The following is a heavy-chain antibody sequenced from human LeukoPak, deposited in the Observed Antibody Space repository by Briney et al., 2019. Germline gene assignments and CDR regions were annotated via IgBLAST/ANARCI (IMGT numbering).Heavy chain of an antibody. J-gene: IGHJ4*02. D-gene: IGHD5-12*01. Sequence: GASVKVSCKVSGYTLTELSMHWVRQAPGKGLEWMGGFDPEDGETIYAQKFQGRVTMTEDTSTDTAYMELRSLRSDDTAVYYCARERRNGYDSRPFDYWGQGTLVTVSS. CDR1: GYTLTELS. CDR2: FDPEDGET. V-gene: IGHV1-24*01. CDR3: ARERRNGYDSRPFDY.